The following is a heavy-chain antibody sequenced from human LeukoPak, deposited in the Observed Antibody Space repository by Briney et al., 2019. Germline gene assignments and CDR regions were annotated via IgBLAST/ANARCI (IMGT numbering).Heavy chain of an antibody. CDR3: ANIVVVPAAPEDAFDI. D-gene: IGHD2-2*01. CDR1: GFTFDDYA. Sequence: GRSLRLSCAASGFTFDDYAMHWVRQAPGKGLEWVSGISWNSGSIDYADSVKGRFTISRDNSKNTLYLQMSSLRAEDTAVYYCANIVVVPAAPEDAFDIWGQGTMVTVSS. J-gene: IGHJ3*02. CDR2: ISWNSGSI. V-gene: IGHV3-9*01.